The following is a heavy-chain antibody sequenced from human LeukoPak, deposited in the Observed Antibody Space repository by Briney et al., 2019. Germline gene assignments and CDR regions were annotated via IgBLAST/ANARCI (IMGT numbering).Heavy chain of an antibody. CDR2: IYYSGST. D-gene: IGHD2-2*01. V-gene: IGHV4-30-2*01. CDR1: GGSISSGGYS. CDR3: ARDRSGTFDP. J-gene: IGHJ5*02. Sequence: SETLSLTRAVSGGSISSGGYSWSWIRQPPGKGLEWIGYIYYSGSTYYNPSLKSRVTISVDRSKNQFSLKLSSVTAADTAVYYCARDRSGTFDPWGQGTLVTVSS.